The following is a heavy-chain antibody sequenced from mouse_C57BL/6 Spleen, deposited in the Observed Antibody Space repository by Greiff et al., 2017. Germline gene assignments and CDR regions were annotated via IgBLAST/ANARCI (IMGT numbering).Heavy chain of an antibody. D-gene: IGHD1-1*01. CDR2: ISDDGST. V-gene: IGHV3-6*01. Sequence: EVKLLESGPGLVKPCPSLSLSCSVTGYSITSGYYWNWIRQSPGNKLECMGYISDDGSTNYNPSLKNRISITHDTSNNQFFLKLNSLTTEDTATYYCARDLDYYGNSYFDYWGQATTLTVAT. CDR3: ARDLDYYGNSYFDY. J-gene: IGHJ2*01. CDR1: GYSITSGYY.